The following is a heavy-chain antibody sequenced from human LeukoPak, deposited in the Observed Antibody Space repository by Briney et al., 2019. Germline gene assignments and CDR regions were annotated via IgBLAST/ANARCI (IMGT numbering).Heavy chain of an antibody. CDR1: GYSFTSYW. Sequence: GESLKTSCKGSGYSFTSYWISWVRQMPGKGLEWMGIIYPGDSDTRYSPSFQGQVTISADKSISTAYLQWSSLKASDTAMYYCARRYYGSGSYYNWFDPWGQGTLVTVSS. CDR3: ARRYYGSGSYYNWFDP. J-gene: IGHJ5*02. D-gene: IGHD3-10*01. V-gene: IGHV5-51*01. CDR2: IYPGDSDT.